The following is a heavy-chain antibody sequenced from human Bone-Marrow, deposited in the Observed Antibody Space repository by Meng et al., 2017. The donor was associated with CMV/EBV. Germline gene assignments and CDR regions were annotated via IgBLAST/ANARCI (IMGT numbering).Heavy chain of an antibody. CDR2: IYYSGST. J-gene: IGHJ6*02. CDR3: ARPYSSSWYGYYYGMDV. D-gene: IGHD6-13*01. V-gene: IGHV4-39*01. CDR1: GGSISSSSYY. Sequence: SEPLSLTCTVSGGSISSSSYYWGWIRQPPGKGLEWIGSIYYSGSTYYNPSLKSRVTISVDTSKNQFSLKLSSVTAADTAVYYCARPYSSSWYGYYYGMDVWGQGTTVTVSS.